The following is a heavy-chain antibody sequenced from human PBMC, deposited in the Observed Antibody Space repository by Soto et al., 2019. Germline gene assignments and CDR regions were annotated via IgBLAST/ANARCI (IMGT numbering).Heavy chain of an antibody. V-gene: IGHV3-21*01. CDR1: GFTFSSYS. CDR2: ISSSSSYI. CDR3: AGSLTAAFDY. D-gene: IGHD1-26*01. J-gene: IGHJ4*02. Sequence: EVQLVESGGGLVKPGGSLRLSCAASGFTFSSYSMNWVRQAPGKGLEWVSSISSSSSYIYYADSVKGRFTISRDNAKNSLYLQMNSLRAEDSAVYYCAGSLTAAFDYLGQGTLVTVSS.